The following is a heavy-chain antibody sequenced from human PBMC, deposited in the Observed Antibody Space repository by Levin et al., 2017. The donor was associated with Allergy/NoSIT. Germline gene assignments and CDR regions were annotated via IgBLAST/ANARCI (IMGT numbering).Heavy chain of an antibody. V-gene: IGHV3-23*01. J-gene: IGHJ4*02. CDR2: ISGSGGDI. CDR1: GFTFTGYA. D-gene: IGHD2-15*01. Sequence: EASVKVSCAASGFTFTGYAISWVRQTPGRGLDWVSEISGSGGDIYYADSVKGRFTISKDKSKNTLYLQMNSLRVEDTATYYCAKGVERSWIRAGAFDYWGQGTLVTVSS. CDR3: AKGVERSWIRAGAFDY.